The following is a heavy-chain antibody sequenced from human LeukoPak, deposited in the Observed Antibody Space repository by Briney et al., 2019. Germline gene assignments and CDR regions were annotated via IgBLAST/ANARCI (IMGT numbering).Heavy chain of an antibody. D-gene: IGHD5-18*01. Sequence: PGGSLRLSCPASGFTFSSYWMSWVRQAPGKGLEWVANIKQDGSEKYYVDSVKGRFTISRDNAKNSLYLQMNSLRAEDTAVYYCARRKLWLLWLDYWGQGTLVTVSS. CDR1: GFTFSSYW. CDR2: IKQDGSEK. V-gene: IGHV3-7*01. CDR3: ARRKLWLLWLDY. J-gene: IGHJ4*02.